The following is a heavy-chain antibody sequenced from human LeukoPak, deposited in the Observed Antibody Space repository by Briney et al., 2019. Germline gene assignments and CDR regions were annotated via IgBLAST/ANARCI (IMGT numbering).Heavy chain of an antibody. CDR2: TYHSGST. J-gene: IGHJ4*02. Sequence: SQTLSLTCAVSGGSISSGGYSWSWIRQPPGKGLEWIGYTYHSGSTYYNPSLKSRVTISVDRSKNQFSLKLSSVTAADTAVYYCARGEMATTYFDYWGQGTLVTVSS. CDR1: GGSISSGGYS. D-gene: IGHD5-24*01. V-gene: IGHV4-30-2*01. CDR3: ARGEMATTYFDY.